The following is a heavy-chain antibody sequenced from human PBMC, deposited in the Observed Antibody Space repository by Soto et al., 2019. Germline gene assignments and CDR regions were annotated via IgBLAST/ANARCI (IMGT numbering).Heavy chain of an antibody. CDR2: ISYDGINE. D-gene: IGHD3-16*02. CDR3: ARDRLRLGELSLIGYFDY. CDR1: XFTFTSYA. V-gene: IGHV3-30*15. Sequence: QVQLVESGGSVVQPGRSLRLSCAASXFTFTSYAMHWVRQAPGKGLEWVAVISYDGINEYYADSVKGRFTISRDNSKNTLFLQMSSLRVEDTAVYYCARDRLRLGELSLIGYFDYWGQGTLVTVSS. J-gene: IGHJ4*02.